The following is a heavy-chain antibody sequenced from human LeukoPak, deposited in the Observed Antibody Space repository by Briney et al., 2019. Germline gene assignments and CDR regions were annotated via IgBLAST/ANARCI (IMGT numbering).Heavy chain of an antibody. J-gene: IGHJ4*02. CDR3: ARGQEDSAGCLDS. CDR2: IWYDGSNK. Sequence: GGSLRLSCAASGFTFSSYGMHWVRQAPGKGLEWVAVIWYDGSNKYYADSVKGRFTISRDNSKNTLYLQMNSLRAEETAVYFCARGQEDSAGCLDSWGQGTLVTVSS. CDR1: GFTFSSYG. D-gene: IGHD6-19*01. V-gene: IGHV3-33*01.